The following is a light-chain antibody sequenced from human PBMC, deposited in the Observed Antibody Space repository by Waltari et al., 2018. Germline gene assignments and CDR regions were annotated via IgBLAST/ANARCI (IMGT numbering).Light chain of an antibody. J-gene: IGLJ2*01. V-gene: IGLV2-11*01. CDR3: CSYAGKYTFL. CDR2: DVN. Sequence: QSALTQPRSVSGSPGQSVTISCTGTINDIGTDNYVSWYHHTPDNGPKLIIYDVNRRPSGVPDRFSGSKFGNTASLTISGLQPTDEADYYCCSYAGKYTFLFGGGTKVTVL. CDR1: INDIGTDNY.